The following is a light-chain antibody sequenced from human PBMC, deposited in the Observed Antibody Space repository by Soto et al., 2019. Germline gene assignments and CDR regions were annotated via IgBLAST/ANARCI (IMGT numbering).Light chain of an antibody. V-gene: IGLV4-69*01. CDR3: QTWDTGTVV. CDR1: SGHSSYA. Sequence: QLVLTQSPSASAYLGASVKLTCTLNSGHSSYAIAWHQQQPEKGPRFLMNLKSDGSHSKGDGIPDRFSGSSSGAERYLTISSLQSEDEADYYCQTWDTGTVVFGGGTKVTVL. J-gene: IGLJ2*01. CDR2: LKSDGSH.